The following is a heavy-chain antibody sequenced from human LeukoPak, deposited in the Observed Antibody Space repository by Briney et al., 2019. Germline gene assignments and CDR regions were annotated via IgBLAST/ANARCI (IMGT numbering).Heavy chain of an antibody. CDR2: ISGSGGST. J-gene: IGHJ4*02. Sequence: PGGSLRLSCAASGFTFSYHAMSWVRQAPGKGLEWVSVISGSGGSTYYADSVKGRFTISRDNSKNTLYLQMNSLRAEDTAVYYCARDSRYYDSSGYYYEDYWGQGTLVTVSS. CDR1: GFTFSYHA. V-gene: IGHV3-23*01. D-gene: IGHD3-22*01. CDR3: ARDSRYYDSSGYYYEDY.